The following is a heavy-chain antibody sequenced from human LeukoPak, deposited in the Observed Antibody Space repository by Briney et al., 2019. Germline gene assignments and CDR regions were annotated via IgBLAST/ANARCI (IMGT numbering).Heavy chain of an antibody. D-gene: IGHD3-16*01. CDR1: GFTFSDYY. CDR2: ISSSGRTI. V-gene: IGHV3-11*04. CDR3: ARDLIRRGTEYYYGMDV. J-gene: IGHJ6*02. Sequence: GGSLRLSCAASGFTFSDYYMSWIRQAPGKGLEWVSYISSSGRTIYYADSVKGRFTISRDNAKNSLYLQMNSLRAEDTAVYYCARDLIRRGTEYYYGMDVWGQGTTVTVSS.